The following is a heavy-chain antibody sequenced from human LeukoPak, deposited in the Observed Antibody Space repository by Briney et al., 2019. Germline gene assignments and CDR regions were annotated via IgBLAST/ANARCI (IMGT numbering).Heavy chain of an antibody. D-gene: IGHD3-3*01. Sequence: PSETLSLTCAVYGGSFSGYYWSWIRQPPGKGLEWIGEINHGGSTHYNVSLESRVTISVDTSKNQFSLKLSSVTAADTAVYYCASFRRFLGAFDIWGQGTMVTVSS. CDR3: ASFRRFLGAFDI. CDR1: GGSFSGYY. J-gene: IGHJ3*02. CDR2: INHGGST. V-gene: IGHV4-34*01.